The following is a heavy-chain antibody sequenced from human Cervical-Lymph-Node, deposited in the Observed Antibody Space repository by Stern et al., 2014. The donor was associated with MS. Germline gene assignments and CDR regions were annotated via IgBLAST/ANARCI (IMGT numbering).Heavy chain of an antibody. CDR2: IYAGSIT. Sequence: VQLVESGGGLAQPGGSLRLSCAASGLTVSSNYMTWVRQAPGKGLEWVSLIYAGSITHYADSVKGRFTISRDNSENILYLQMNSLRVEDTAVYYCTREIAARRFDPWGQGTLVIVSS. CDR1: GLTVSSNY. V-gene: IGHV3-66*01. J-gene: IGHJ5*02. D-gene: IGHD6-6*01. CDR3: TREIAARRFDP.